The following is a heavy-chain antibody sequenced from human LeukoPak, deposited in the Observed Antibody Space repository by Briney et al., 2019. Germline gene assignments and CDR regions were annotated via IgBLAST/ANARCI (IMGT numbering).Heavy chain of an antibody. CDR3: ARAPPFSGYCSSTSCPRGGWFDP. D-gene: IGHD2-2*01. V-gene: IGHV1-2*02. CDR1: GYTFTGYY. Sequence: ASVKVSCKASGYTFTGYYMHWVRRAPGQGLEWMGWINPNSGGTNYAQKFQGRVTMTRDTSISTAYMELSRLRSDDTAVYYCARAPPFSGYCSSTSCPRGGWFDPWGQGTLVTVSS. J-gene: IGHJ5*02. CDR2: INPNSGGT.